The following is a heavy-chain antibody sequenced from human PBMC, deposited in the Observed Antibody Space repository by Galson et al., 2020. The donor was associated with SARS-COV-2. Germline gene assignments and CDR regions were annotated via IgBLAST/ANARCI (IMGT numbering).Heavy chain of an antibody. CDR1: GFTFSSYA. J-gene: IGHJ3*02. CDR3: ARDRYCSSSSCYSVSYALDI. V-gene: IGHV3-30*04. D-gene: IGHD2-2*01. Sequence: GESLKISCAASGFTFSSYAMHWVRQAPGKGLEWVAVISYDGSNKYYADSVKGRFTISRDNSKNTLYLQMNSLRAEDTAVYYCARDRYCSSSSCYSVSYALDIWGQGTMVTVSS. CDR2: ISYDGSNK.